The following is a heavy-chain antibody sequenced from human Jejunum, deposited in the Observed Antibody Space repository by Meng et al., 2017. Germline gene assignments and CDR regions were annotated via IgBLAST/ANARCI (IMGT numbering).Heavy chain of an antibody. CDR2: INNDGTTT. CDR1: GFPFSSYW. D-gene: IGHD1-26*01. Sequence: GGSLRLSCAASGFPFSSYWMHWVRQAPGKGLMWVSHINNDGTTTNYAGSVKGRFTISRDNANNTLYLQVNSLSAEDTAGYYCARSGGVVDYWGQGTPVTVSS. V-gene: IGHV3-74*01. CDR3: ARSGGVVDY. J-gene: IGHJ4*02.